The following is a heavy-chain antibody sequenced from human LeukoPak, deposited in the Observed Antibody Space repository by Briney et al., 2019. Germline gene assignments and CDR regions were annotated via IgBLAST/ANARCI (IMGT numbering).Heavy chain of an antibody. Sequence: GGSLRLSCAVSGFTFDDYAMHRVRPVPGKGLEWVLGINGNSDSIGYADAVMGRFTTSRDNAKNSLYLQMNSLRAEDTAFYYCAINGGGDSGYGNFDYWGQGTLVTVSS. J-gene: IGHJ4*02. CDR3: AINGGGDSGYGNFDY. CDR2: INGNSDSI. D-gene: IGHD5-12*01. CDR1: GFTFDDYA. V-gene: IGHV3-9*01.